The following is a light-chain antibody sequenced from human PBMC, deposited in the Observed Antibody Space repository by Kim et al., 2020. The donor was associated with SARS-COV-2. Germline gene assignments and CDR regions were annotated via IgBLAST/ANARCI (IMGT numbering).Light chain of an antibody. CDR3: QQYETSPNT. J-gene: IGKJ2*01. V-gene: IGKV3-20*01. CDR1: QSVRSKY. CDR2: GAS. Sequence: EIVLTQSPGTLSLSPGERATLSCRASQSVRSKYLAWYHQRPGQAPRLLIHGASTRATGIPDRFSGSGSGTDFTLTISRLEPEDFAVYYCQQYETSPNTFGQGTKLDI.